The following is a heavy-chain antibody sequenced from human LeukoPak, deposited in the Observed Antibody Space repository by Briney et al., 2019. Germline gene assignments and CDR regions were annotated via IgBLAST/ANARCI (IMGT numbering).Heavy chain of an antibody. D-gene: IGHD6-13*01. CDR3: ARGGSGSWYSGWFDP. V-gene: IGHV1-69*05. J-gene: IGHJ5*02. CDR1: EGTFSSYA. Sequence: GSSVKVSCKASEGTFSSYAISWVRLAPGQGLEWMGGIIPIFGTANYAQKFQGRVTITTDESTSTAYMELSSLRSEDTAVYYCARGGSGSWYSGWFDPWGQGTLVTVSS. CDR2: IIPIFGTA.